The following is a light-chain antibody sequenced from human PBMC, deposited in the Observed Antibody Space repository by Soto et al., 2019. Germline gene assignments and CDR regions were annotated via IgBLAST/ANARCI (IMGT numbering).Light chain of an antibody. CDR1: SSNIGSNT. V-gene: IGLV1-44*01. Sequence: QPVLTQPPSASGTPGQRVTISCSGSSSNIGSNTVNWYQQFPGTAPKLLIYSDNQRPSGVPHRFSGSKSGTSASLAISVLQSDDEANYYCATWDDSLSGRVVFGGGTKVTVL. J-gene: IGLJ2*01. CDR3: ATWDDSLSGRVV. CDR2: SDN.